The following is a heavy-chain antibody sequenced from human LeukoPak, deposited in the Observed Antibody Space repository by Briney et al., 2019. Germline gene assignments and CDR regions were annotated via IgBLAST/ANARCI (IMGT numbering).Heavy chain of an antibody. CDR2: INSHGSST. Sequence: PGGSLRLSCAASGFTFSSYWMHWVRQAPGKGLVWVSRINSHGSSTSYADSVKGRFTISRDNAKNTLYLQMNSLRAEDTAVYYCARLYYDSSGPLWGDYWGQGTLVTVSS. CDR3: ARLYYDSSGPLWGDY. D-gene: IGHD3-22*01. V-gene: IGHV3-74*01. J-gene: IGHJ4*02. CDR1: GFTFSSYW.